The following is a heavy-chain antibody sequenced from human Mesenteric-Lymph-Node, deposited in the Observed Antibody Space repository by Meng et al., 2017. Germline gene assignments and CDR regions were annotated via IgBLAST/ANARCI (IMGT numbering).Heavy chain of an antibody. Sequence: VQLYESPPGVVEPSGTLSLTCGVSGVSISRNIRLTWVRKPPGKGLEWIGDIDDSGSTNYNPSLNSRISISLDKSKNHFSLKVNSVTAADTAVYYCARGKQDAWELLAYWGQGALVTVSS. V-gene: IGHV4-4*02. CDR2: IDDSGST. J-gene: IGHJ4*02. D-gene: IGHD1-26*01. CDR3: ARGKQDAWELLAY. CDR1: GVSISRNIR.